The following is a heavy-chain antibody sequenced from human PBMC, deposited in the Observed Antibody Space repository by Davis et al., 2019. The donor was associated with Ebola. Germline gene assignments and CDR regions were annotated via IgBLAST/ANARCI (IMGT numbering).Heavy chain of an antibody. J-gene: IGHJ4*02. D-gene: IGHD4-23*01. Sequence: ASVKVSCKASGYTFTSYGINWVRQAPGQGLEWMGWISAYNGNTNYAQKLQGRVTMTTDTSTSTAYMELRSLRSDDTAVYYCAREATVVTPDYFDYWGQGTLVTVSS. CDR2: ISAYNGNT. CDR1: GYTFTSYG. V-gene: IGHV1-18*01. CDR3: AREATVVTPDYFDY.